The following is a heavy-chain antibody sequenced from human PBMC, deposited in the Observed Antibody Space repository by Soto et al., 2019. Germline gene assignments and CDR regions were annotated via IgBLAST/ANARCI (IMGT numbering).Heavy chain of an antibody. D-gene: IGHD2-15*01. CDR1: GGSFSGYC. CDR3: ARGRVVVVAASPYYYGMDV. V-gene: IGHV4-34*01. J-gene: IGHJ6*02. CDR2: INHSGST. Sequence: QVQLQQWGAGLLKPSETLSLTCAVYGGSFSGYCWSWIRQPPGKGLEWIGEINHSGSTNYNPSLKSRVTISVDTSKNQFSLKLSSVTAADTAVYYCARGRVVVVAASPYYYGMDVWGQGTTVTVSS.